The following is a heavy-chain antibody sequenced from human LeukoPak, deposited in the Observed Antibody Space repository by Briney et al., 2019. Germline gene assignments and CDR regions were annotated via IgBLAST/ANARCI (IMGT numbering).Heavy chain of an antibody. CDR3: AKLLWFGELLGQGDAFDI. V-gene: IGHV3-23*01. CDR2: ISGSGGST. CDR1: GFTFSSYG. D-gene: IGHD3-10*01. J-gene: IGHJ3*02. Sequence: PGGTLRLSCAASGFTFSSYGMSWVRQAPGKGLEWVSAISGSGGSTYYADSVKGRFTISRDNSKNTLYLQMNSLRAEDTAVYYCAKLLWFGELLGQGDAFDIWGQGTMVTVSS.